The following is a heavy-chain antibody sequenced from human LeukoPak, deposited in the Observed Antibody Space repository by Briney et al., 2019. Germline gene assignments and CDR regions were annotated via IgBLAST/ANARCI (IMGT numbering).Heavy chain of an antibody. J-gene: IGHJ4*02. D-gene: IGHD6-19*01. Sequence: GGSLRLSCAASGFTFNSHAMYWVRQAPGKGLEWVSGIVGSGGSSYYAESVRGRFTISRDNSKNTVYLQMNSLRDEDTAVYYCAKTTFGYSGGRSPGCPVDFWGQGTVVTVSS. CDR3: AKTTFGYSGGRSPGCPVDF. V-gene: IGHV3-23*01. CDR2: IVGSGGSS. CDR1: GFTFNSHA.